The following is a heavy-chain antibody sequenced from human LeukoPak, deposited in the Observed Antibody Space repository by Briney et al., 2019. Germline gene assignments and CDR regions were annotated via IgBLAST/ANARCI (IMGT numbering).Heavy chain of an antibody. CDR2: INPNSGGT. Sequence: ASVKVSCKASGYTFTGYYIHWVRQAPGQGLEWMGWINPNSGGTNYAQKFQGIITMTRDTSISTAYMELSRLRSDDTAVYYCARPPCSGGSCYQGYLTFDIWGQGTMVTVSS. J-gene: IGHJ3*02. V-gene: IGHV1-2*02. CDR1: GYTFTGYY. CDR3: ARPPCSGGSCYQGYLTFDI. D-gene: IGHD2-15*01.